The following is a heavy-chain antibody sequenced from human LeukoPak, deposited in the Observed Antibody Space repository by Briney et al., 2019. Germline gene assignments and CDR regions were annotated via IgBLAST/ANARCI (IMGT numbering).Heavy chain of an antibody. V-gene: IGHV3-30*02. D-gene: IGHD4-17*01. CDR2: IRYDGSNK. J-gene: IGHJ4*02. CDR3: AKDLIVAVTTDDAGFDY. Sequence: GGSLRLSCAASGFTFSSYGMHWVRQAPGKGLEWVAFIRYDGSNKYYADSVKGRFTISRDNSKNTLYLQMNSLRAEDTAVYYCAKDLIVAVTTDDAGFDYWGRGTLVTVSS. CDR1: GFTFSSYG.